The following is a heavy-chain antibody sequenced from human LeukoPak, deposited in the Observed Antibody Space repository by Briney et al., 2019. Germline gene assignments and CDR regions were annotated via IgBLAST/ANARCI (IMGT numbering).Heavy chain of an antibody. J-gene: IGHJ4*02. CDR3: AKESGYSSGWYREFDY. V-gene: IGHV3-43D*03. CDR1: GFTFDDYA. CDR2: ITWDGTSI. D-gene: IGHD6-19*01. Sequence: GGSLRLSCAASGFTFDDYAMHWVRQPPGKSLEWVSFITWDGTSIYYADSVKGRFTISRDNSKNLLYLQMSSLRAEDTALYYCAKESGYSSGWYREFDYWGQGTLVTVSS.